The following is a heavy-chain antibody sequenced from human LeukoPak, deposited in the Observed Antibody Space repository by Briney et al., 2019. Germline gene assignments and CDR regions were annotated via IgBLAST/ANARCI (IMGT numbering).Heavy chain of an antibody. CDR3: AKIAAAGANYYYYYYMDV. D-gene: IGHD6-13*01. J-gene: IGHJ6*03. CDR1: GFTFSSYG. CDR2: IWYDGSNK. V-gene: IGHV3-33*06. Sequence: PGRSLRLSCAASGFTFSSYGMHWVRQAPGKGLEWVAVIWYDGSNKYYADSVKGRFTISRDNSKNTLYLQMNSLRAEDTAVYYCAKIAAAGANYYYYYYMDVWGKGTTVTVSS.